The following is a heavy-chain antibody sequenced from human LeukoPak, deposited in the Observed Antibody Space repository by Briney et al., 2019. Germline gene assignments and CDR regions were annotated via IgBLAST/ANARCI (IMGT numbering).Heavy chain of an antibody. CDR2: ISYDGSNK. D-gene: IGHD1-26*01. V-gene: IGHV3-30*04. CDR3: ARDPALWDPKAFDI. Sequence: GGSLRLSCAASGFTFSSYAMHWVRRAPGKGLEWVAVISYDGSNKYYADSVKGRFTISRDSSKNTLYLQMNSLRAEDTAVYYCARDPALWDPKAFDIWGQGTMVTVSS. J-gene: IGHJ3*02. CDR1: GFTFSSYA.